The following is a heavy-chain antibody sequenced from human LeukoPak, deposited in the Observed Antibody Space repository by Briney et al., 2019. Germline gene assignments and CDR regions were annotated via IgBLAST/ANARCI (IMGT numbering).Heavy chain of an antibody. D-gene: IGHD1-7*01. J-gene: IGHJ2*01. CDR2: MNPNSGNT. Sequence: ASVKVSCKASGYTFTSYDINWVRQATGQGLEWMGWMNPNSGNTGYAQKFQGRVTITADESTSTAYMELSSLRSEDTAVYYCALSTGTTYRYFDVWGRGTLVTVSS. V-gene: IGHV1-8*03. CDR3: ALSTGTTYRYFDV. CDR1: GYTFTSYD.